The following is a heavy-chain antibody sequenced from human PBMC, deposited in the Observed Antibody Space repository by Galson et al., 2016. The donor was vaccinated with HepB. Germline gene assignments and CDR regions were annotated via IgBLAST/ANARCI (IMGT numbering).Heavy chain of an antibody. CDR1: GLSFSPYA. CDR2: IYSGGGT. CDR3: ARDLPLLG. D-gene: IGHD2-15*01. V-gene: IGHV3-53*01. J-gene: IGHJ4*02. Sequence: SLRLSCAGSGLSFSPYAMSWGRQAPGKGLEWVSVIYSGGGTYYADSVKGRFTISRDNSKNTMYLQMNSLRAEDTAVYYCARDLPLLGWGQGILVTVSS.